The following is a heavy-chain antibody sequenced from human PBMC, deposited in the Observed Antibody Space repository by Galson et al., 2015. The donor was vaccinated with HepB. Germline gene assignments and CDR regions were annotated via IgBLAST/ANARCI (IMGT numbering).Heavy chain of an antibody. CDR3: ARDVDNWNERGGGNWFDP. J-gene: IGHJ5*02. D-gene: IGHD1-1*01. Sequence: SVKVSCKASGYTFTSYAMHWVRQAPGQRLEWMGWINAGNGNTKYSQKFQGRVTITRDTSASTAYMELSSLRSEDTAVYYCARDVDNWNERGGGNWFDPWGQGTLVTVSS. CDR1: GYTFTSYA. V-gene: IGHV1-3*01. CDR2: INAGNGNT.